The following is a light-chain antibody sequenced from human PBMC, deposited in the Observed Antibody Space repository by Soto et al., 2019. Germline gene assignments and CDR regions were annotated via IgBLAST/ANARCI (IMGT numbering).Light chain of an antibody. CDR2: AAS. CDR1: QDISNY. V-gene: IGKV1-27*01. CDR3: QNYKSAPNT. Sequence: DIQMTQSPSSLSASVGDRVTITCRASQDISNYLAWYQQKPGKVPKLLIYAASTLQPGVQSRSSGSGSGTVFTLTINSLQPEDVATYYCQNYKSAPNTFGRGTRLEIK. J-gene: IGKJ2*01.